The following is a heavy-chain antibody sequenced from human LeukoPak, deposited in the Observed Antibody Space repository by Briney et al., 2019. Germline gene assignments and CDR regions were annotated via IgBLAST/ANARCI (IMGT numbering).Heavy chain of an antibody. CDR1: GFTFTCYV. CDR2: ISGSGTST. J-gene: IGHJ4*02. V-gene: IGHV3-23*01. Sequence: GGSLRLSCAASGFTFTCYVMSWVRQAPGKGLEWVSAISGSGTSTYYADSVKGRFTISRDNAKNSLYLQMNSLRAEDTAVYYCARDSAVAGTRTFDYWGQGTLVTVSS. CDR3: ARDSAVAGTRTFDY. D-gene: IGHD6-19*01.